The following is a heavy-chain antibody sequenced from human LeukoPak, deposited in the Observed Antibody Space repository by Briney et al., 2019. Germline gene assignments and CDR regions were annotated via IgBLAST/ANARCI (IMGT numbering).Heavy chain of an antibody. CDR3: AREMEVGQYDAFDI. Sequence: PSETLSLTCAVYGGSFSGYYWSWIRQPPGRGPEWIGEINHRGSTNYNPSLKSRVTISIDTSKKQFSLKVSSVTAADMAVYYCAREMEVGQYDAFDIRGQGEMVTVSS. CDR1: GGSFSGYY. J-gene: IGHJ3*02. CDR2: INHRGST. V-gene: IGHV4-34*01. D-gene: IGHD1-26*01.